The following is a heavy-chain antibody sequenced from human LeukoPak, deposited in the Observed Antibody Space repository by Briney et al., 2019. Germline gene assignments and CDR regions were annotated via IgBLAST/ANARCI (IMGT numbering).Heavy chain of an antibody. Sequence: PGRSLRLSCAASGFTFSSYAMHWVRQAPGKGLEWVAVISYDGSNKYYADSVKGRFTISRDNSKNTLYLQMNSLRAEDTAVYYCAKDQVEYCGGDCYSAFDYWGQGTLVTVSS. J-gene: IGHJ4*02. V-gene: IGHV3-30-3*01. CDR1: GFTFSSYA. CDR2: ISYDGSNK. D-gene: IGHD2-21*02. CDR3: AKDQVEYCGGDCYSAFDY.